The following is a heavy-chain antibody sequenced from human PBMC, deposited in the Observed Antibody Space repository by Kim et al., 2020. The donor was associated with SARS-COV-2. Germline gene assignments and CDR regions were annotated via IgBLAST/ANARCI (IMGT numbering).Heavy chain of an antibody. V-gene: IGHV1-24*01. J-gene: IGHJ4*02. Sequence: AQKFQDRVTMTEDTSTDTAYMELSSLRSEDTAVYYCATVSYSSGWYHFDYWGQGTLVTVSS. D-gene: IGHD6-19*01. CDR3: ATVSYSSGWYHFDY.